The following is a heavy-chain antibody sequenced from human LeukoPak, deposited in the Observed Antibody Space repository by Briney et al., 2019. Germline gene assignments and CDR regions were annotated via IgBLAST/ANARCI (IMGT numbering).Heavy chain of an antibody. D-gene: IGHD4-17*01. CDR3: ARDQYGDYAFAFDI. CDR1: GFTFSSYS. Sequence: GGSLRLSCAASGFTFSSYSMNWARQAPGKGLEWVSSISSSSSYIYYADSVKGRFTISRDNAKNSLYLQMNSLRAEDTAVYYCARDQYGDYAFAFDIWGQGTMVTVSS. J-gene: IGHJ3*02. CDR2: ISSSSSYI. V-gene: IGHV3-21*01.